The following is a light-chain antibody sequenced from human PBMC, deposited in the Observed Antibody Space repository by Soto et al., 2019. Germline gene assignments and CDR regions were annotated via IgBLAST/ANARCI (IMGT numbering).Light chain of an antibody. CDR2: DVS. Sequence: QSALTQPASVSGSPGQSITISCTGTTSDVGAYNYVSWYQQLPGKAPKLMIYDVSDRPSGVSNRFSGSKSGNTASLTISGLQAEDEADYYCNSYTSSSTWVFGGGTKLIVL. J-gene: IGLJ3*02. CDR1: TSDVGAYNY. CDR3: NSYTSSSTWV. V-gene: IGLV2-14*01.